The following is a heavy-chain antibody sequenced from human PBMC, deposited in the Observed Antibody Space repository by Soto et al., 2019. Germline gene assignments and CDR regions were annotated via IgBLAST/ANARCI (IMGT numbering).Heavy chain of an antibody. CDR3: ARCIAARLYYYYGMDV. V-gene: IGHV4-59*08. J-gene: IGHJ6*02. CDR2: TSYTGNT. D-gene: IGHD6-6*01. CDR1: GGSITSYH. Sequence: SETLSLTCIVSGGSITSYHWSWIRQFPGKGLEWIAYTSYTGNTNYNPSLQSRVTISIDTSKNQFSLKLSSVTAADTAVYYCARCIAARLYYYYGMDVWGQGTTVTVSS.